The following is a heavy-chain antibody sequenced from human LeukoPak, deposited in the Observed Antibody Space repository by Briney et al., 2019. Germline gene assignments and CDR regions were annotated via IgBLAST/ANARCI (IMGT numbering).Heavy chain of an antibody. CDR2: IYHSGST. D-gene: IGHD3-9*01. CDR1: GYSISSGYY. J-gene: IGHJ4*02. CDR3: ARVVDYDILTGYYRAPAHFDY. Sequence: SETLSLTCTVSGYSISSGYYWGWIRQPPGKGLEWIGSIYHSGSTYYNPSLKSRVTISVDTSKNQFSLKLSSVTAADTAVYYCARVVDYDILTGYYRAPAHFDYWGQGTLVTVSS. V-gene: IGHV4-38-2*02.